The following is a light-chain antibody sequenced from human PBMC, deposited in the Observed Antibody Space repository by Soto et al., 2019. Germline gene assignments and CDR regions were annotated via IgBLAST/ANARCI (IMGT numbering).Light chain of an antibody. CDR1: QSVSSY. V-gene: IGKV1-39*01. J-gene: IGKJ1*01. Sequence: DIQMTQSPSSLSASLGDRVTITCWASQSVSSYLNWYQQKPGKAPKLLIYAVHSLQNGVPSRFRGSGSGTDFALTISSLRPEDFATYYCHQSYSTPTFGQGTKVDIK. CDR3: HQSYSTPT. CDR2: AVH.